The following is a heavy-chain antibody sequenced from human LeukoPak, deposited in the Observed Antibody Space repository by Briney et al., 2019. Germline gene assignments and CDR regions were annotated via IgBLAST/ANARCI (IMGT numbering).Heavy chain of an antibody. Sequence: ASVKVSCKASGYIFTSHYMHWMRQAPGQGLEWMGMINPSGGSTVCAQKFQGRVTMTRDTSTSTVDMELSSLRSEDTAMYYCATYSYGSVDPWGQGTLVTVSS. CDR2: INPSGGST. V-gene: IGHV1-46*01. CDR1: GYIFTSHY. J-gene: IGHJ5*02. CDR3: ATYSYGSVDP. D-gene: IGHD5-18*01.